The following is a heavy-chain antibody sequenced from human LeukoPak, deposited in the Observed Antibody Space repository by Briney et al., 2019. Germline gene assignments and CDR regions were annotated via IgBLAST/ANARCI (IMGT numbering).Heavy chain of an antibody. V-gene: IGHV4-34*01. J-gene: IGHJ4*02. CDR1: GGSFSGYY. Sequence: PSETLSLTCAVYGGSFSGYYWSWIRQPPGKGLEWIGEINHSGSTNYNPSLKSRVTISVDTSKNQFSLKLSSVTAADTAVYYCATTLGCRRFDYWGQGTLVTVSS. CDR3: ATTLGCRRFDY. CDR2: INHSGST. D-gene: IGHD1-14*01.